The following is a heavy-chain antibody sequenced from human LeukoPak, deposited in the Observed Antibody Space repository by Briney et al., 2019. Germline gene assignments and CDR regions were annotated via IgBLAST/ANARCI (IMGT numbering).Heavy chain of an antibody. V-gene: IGHV4-59*01. J-gene: IGHJ4*02. Sequence: PSETLSLTCTVSGGSISSYYWSWIRQPPGKGLEWIGYIYYSGSTNYNPSLKSRATISVDTSKNQFSLKLSSVTAADTAVYYCARAGYYYGTFDYWGQGTLVTVSS. D-gene: IGHD3-10*01. CDR1: GGSISSYY. CDR2: IYYSGST. CDR3: ARAGYYYGTFDY.